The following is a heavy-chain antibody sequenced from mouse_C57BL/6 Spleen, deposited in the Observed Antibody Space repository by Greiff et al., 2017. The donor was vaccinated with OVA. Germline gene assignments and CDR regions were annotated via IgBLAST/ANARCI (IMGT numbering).Heavy chain of an antibody. D-gene: IGHD1-1*01. CDR3: VRDYYGSSHFAY. CDR2: IRSESSNYAS. V-gene: IGHV10-3*01. CDR1: GFTINTYS. J-gene: IGHJ3*01. Sequence: EVKLVESGGGLVQPKGSLKLSCAASGFTINTYSMHWVRQAPGQGLEWVARIRSESSNYASYYADSVKDRFTIYRDDSQSMLYLQMNNRKTEDTAMYYCVRDYYGSSHFAYWGQGTLVTVSA.